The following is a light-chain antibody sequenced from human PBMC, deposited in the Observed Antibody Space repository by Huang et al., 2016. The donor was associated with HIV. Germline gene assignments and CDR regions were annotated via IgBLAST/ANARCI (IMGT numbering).Light chain of an antibody. J-gene: IGKJ2*03. V-gene: IGKV1-8*01. Sequence: AIRLTQSPSSLSASKGDRVTITCRASPGISSYLAWYQQKPGKAPKLLISSASTLQIGVPSRFSGSGFGTDFTLTISSLQSEDLGTYHCQQYYTYPHSFGQGTKLEIK. CDR3: QQYYTYPHS. CDR1: PGISSY. CDR2: SAS.